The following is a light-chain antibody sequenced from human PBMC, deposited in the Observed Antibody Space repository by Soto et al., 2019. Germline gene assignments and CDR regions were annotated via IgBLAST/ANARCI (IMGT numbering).Light chain of an antibody. CDR1: SGHSSYI. Sequence: QLVLTQSSSASASLGSSVKLTCTLSSGHSSYIIAWHQQQPGKAPRYLMKLEGSGSYNKGSGVPDRFSGSSSGADRYLTISNLQFEDEADYYCETWDSNSSRVFGTGTKVTVL. CDR2: LEGSGSY. J-gene: IGLJ1*01. V-gene: IGLV4-60*02. CDR3: ETWDSNSSRV.